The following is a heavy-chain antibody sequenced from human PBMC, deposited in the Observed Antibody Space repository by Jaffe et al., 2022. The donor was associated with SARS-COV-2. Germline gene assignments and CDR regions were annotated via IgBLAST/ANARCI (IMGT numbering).Heavy chain of an antibody. CDR3: ARHVDYYDSSDGRRNSYYYMDV. CDR2: IYPGDSDA. J-gene: IGHJ6*03. D-gene: IGHD3-22*01. Sequence: EVQLVQSGAEVKKPGESLKISCKGSGYSFTSYWIGWVRQMPGKGLEWMGIIYPGDSDARYSPSFQGQVTISADKSISSAYLQLSSLKASDTAMYYCARHVDYYDSSDGRRNSYYYMDVWGKGTTVTVSS. CDR1: GYSFTSYW. V-gene: IGHV5-51*01.